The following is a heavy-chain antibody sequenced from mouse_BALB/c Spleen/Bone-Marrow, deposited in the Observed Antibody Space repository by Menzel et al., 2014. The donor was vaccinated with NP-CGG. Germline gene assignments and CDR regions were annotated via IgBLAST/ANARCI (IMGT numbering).Heavy chain of an antibody. J-gene: IGHJ4*01. V-gene: IGHV7-3*02. Sequence: EVQLVESGGGLVQPGGSLRLSRATSGFTFTDYYMSWVRQPPGKALEWLGFIRNKANGYTTEYSASVKGRFTISRDNSQSILYLQMNTLRAEDSATYYCARNYDGAMDYWGQGTSVTVSS. CDR3: ARNYDGAMDY. D-gene: IGHD2-12*01. CDR2: IRNKANGYTT. CDR1: GFTFTDYY.